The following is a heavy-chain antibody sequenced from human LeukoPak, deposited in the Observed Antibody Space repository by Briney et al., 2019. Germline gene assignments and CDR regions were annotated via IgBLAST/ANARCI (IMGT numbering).Heavy chain of an antibody. CDR2: ISGSGDTT. Sequence: GGSLRLSCAASGFTFSSYAMSWVRQAPGKGLEWVSTISGSGDTTYYADSVKGRFTISRDISKNTLFLQMNSLRAEDTAVYYCAKAVLSVAVAGLDFWGQGTQVTVSS. CDR3: AKAVLSVAVAGLDF. J-gene: IGHJ4*02. D-gene: IGHD6-19*01. V-gene: IGHV3-23*01. CDR1: GFTFSSYA.